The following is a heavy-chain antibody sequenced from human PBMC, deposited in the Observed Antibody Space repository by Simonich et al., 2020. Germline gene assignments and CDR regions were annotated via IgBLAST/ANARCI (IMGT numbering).Heavy chain of an antibody. CDR1: GYTFTSYG. Sequence: QVQLVQSGAEVKKPGASVKVSCKASGYTFTSYGISWVRQAPGHGLERMGWISASNGNTNYAQKLQGRVTMTTDTSTSTAYMELRSLRSDDAAVYYGARDQGGRAAAATDYWGQGTLVTVSS. CDR3: ARDQGGRAAAATDY. CDR2: ISASNGNT. V-gene: IGHV1-18*01. J-gene: IGHJ4*02. D-gene: IGHD6-13*01.